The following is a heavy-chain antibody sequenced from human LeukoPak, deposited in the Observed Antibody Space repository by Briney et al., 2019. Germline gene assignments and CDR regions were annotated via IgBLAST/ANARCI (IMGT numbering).Heavy chain of an antibody. D-gene: IGHD6-19*01. V-gene: IGHV1-2*04. J-gene: IGHJ4*02. CDR1: GYTFSGYY. CDR2: INPNSGGT. CDR3: ARASGYSSGWYAEGGYYFDY. Sequence: GASVKVSCKASGYTFSGYYMHWVRQAPGQGLEWMGWINPNSGGTNYAQKFQGWVTMTRDTSISTAYMELSRLRSDDTAVYYCARASGYSSGWYAEGGYYFDYWGQGILVTVSS.